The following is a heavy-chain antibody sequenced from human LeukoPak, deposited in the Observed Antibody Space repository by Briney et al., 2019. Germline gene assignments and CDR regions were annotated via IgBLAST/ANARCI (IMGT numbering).Heavy chain of an antibody. V-gene: IGHV1-24*01. CDR2: FDPEDDEK. J-gene: IGHJ5*02. CDR1: GYMFTELS. D-gene: IGHD1-26*01. Sequence: ASVKVSCKVSGYMFTELSMHWVRQAPGKGLEWMGGFDPEDDEKMYAQKFQGRVTMTEDTSTDTAYMELSRLRSDDTAVYYCARAGDSGNLAWGQGTLVTVSS. CDR3: ARAGDSGNLA.